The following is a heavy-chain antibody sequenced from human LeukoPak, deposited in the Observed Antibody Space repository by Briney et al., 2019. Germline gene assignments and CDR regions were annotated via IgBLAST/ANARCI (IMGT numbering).Heavy chain of an antibody. V-gene: IGHV4-34*01. D-gene: IGHD6-6*01. CDR2: INHSGST. Sequence: PSETLSLTCAVYGGSFSGYYWSWIRQPPGKGLEWIGEINHSGSTNYNPSLKSRVTISVDPSENQFSLKLSSVTAADTAVYYCARDSHGYSSSSHLGYWGQGTLVTVSS. J-gene: IGHJ4*02. CDR3: ARDSHGYSSSSHLGY. CDR1: GGSFSGYY.